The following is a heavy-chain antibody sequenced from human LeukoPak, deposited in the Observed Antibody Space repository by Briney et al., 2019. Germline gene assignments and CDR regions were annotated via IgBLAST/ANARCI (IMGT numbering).Heavy chain of an antibody. CDR1: GFTFSSYE. Sequence: PGGSLRLSCAASGFTFSSYEMNWVRQAQGKGLEWVSYISNSGNTIFYADSVKGRFTISRDNGKNSLYLQMNSLRAEDTAVYYCARVFSNPTGNDYWGQGTLVTVSS. D-gene: IGHD1-1*01. CDR2: ISNSGNTI. CDR3: ARVFSNPTGNDY. V-gene: IGHV3-48*03. J-gene: IGHJ4*02.